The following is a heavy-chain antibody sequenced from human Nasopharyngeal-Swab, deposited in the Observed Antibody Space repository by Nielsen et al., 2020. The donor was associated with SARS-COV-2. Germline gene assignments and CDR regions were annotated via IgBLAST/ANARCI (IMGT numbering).Heavy chain of an antibody. D-gene: IGHD3-16*01. CDR2: ISWNSGSI. V-gene: IGHV3-9*01. CDR3: ARRRPILHLGEFSSSFDS. CDR1: GFTFDDYA. Sequence: SLKISCAASGFTFDDYAMHWVRQAPGKGLEWVSGISWNSGSIGYADSVKGRFTISRDNAKNSLYLRMNSLRAEDTALYYCARRRPILHLGEFSSSFDSWGQGTLVTVSS. J-gene: IGHJ4*02.